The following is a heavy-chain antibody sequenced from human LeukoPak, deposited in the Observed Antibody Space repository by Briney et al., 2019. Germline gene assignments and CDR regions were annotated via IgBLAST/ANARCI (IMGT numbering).Heavy chain of an antibody. J-gene: IGHJ4*02. CDR3: ARDLRGYDY. CDR1: GGSISSSIYY. D-gene: IGHD3-10*01. CDR2: VFYNGAT. Sequence: SESLSLTCIVSGGSISSSIYYWAWVRQPPGKGLEWIGTVFYNGATQYSPSLRSRVTISIDTSTNQFSLKLTSVTAADTALYYCARDLRGYDYWGQGTLVTVSS. V-gene: IGHV4-39*07.